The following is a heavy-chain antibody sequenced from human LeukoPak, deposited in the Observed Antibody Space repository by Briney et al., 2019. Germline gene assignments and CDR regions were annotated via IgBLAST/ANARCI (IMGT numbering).Heavy chain of an antibody. CDR1: GFTFSSYA. J-gene: IGHJ3*02. CDR3: ATYPRNDAFDI. CDR2: ISGSGGST. D-gene: IGHD1-14*01. Sequence: GGSLRLSCAASGFTFSSYAMSWVRQAPGKGLEGVSAISGSGGSTYYADSVKGRFTISRDNSKNTLYLQMTSLRAEDTAVYYCATYPRNDAFDIWGQGTMVTVSS. V-gene: IGHV3-23*01.